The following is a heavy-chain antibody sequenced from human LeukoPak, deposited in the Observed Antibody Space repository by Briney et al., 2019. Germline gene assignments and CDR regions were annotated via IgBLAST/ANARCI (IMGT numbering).Heavy chain of an antibody. CDR2: IYSGSST. Sequence: QPGGSLRLSCAASGFTVSSNYMSWVRQAPGKGLEWVSVIYSGSSTYYADSVKGRFTISRDNSKNTLYLQMNSLRTEDTAVYYCARGIRPLPNYHFDYWGQGTLVTVSS. CDR1: GFTVSSNY. V-gene: IGHV3-66*02. CDR3: ARGIRPLPNYHFDY. D-gene: IGHD5-24*01. J-gene: IGHJ4*02.